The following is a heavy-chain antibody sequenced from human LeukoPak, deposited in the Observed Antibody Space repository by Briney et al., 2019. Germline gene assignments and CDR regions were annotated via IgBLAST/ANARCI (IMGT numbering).Heavy chain of an antibody. CDR3: AAGHFAGVDY. D-gene: IGHD6-13*01. J-gene: IGHJ4*02. CDR1: GFSSTAYG. V-gene: IGHV3-30*03. CDR2: VSQDGKNK. Sequence: GGSLRLSCAASGFSSTAYGMHWVRQAPGKGLEWVAVVSQDGKNKYYVDSAKGRFTTSRDNSKNTVYLQMDSLRREDTAVYYCAAGHFAGVDYWGQGTLVTVSS.